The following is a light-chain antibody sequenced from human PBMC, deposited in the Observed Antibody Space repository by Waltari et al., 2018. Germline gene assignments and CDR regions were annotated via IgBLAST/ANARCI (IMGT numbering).Light chain of an antibody. CDR3: SSYTTSSAPGV. J-gene: IGLJ1*01. CDR1: DSDVGSYDF. Sequence: QSALTQPASVSGSPGQSITISCSGTDSDVGSYDFVSWYQKHPGKAPHLIIYEVSNRPSGISKRFSASKSGNTASLTISGLQAEDEADYYCSSYTTSSAPGVFGTGTRVTVL. V-gene: IGLV2-14*01. CDR2: EVS.